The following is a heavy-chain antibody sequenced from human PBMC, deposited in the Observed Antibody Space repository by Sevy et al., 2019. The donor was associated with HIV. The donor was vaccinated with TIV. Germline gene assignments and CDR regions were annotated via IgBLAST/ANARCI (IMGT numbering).Heavy chain of an antibody. D-gene: IGHD6-6*01. Sequence: GGSLRLSCAASGFTFSDYNMNWVRQAPGKGLEWVSYIIGLSNYIYYADSVKGRFSISRDNAKNSLFLQMNSLRAEDTALYYCARGVRTYDAFDLWGQGTMVTVSS. J-gene: IGHJ3*01. CDR2: IIGLSNYI. CDR3: ARGVRTYDAFDL. V-gene: IGHV3-21*01. CDR1: GFTFSDYN.